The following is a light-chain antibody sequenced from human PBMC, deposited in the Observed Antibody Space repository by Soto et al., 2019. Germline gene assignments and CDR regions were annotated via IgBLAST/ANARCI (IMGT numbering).Light chain of an antibody. J-gene: IGKJ2*02. CDR2: LGS. CDR3: MQALQSPRT. V-gene: IGKV2-28*01. CDR1: QPLLHSNGFNY. Sequence: DVVMTQSPLSLPVPPGEPASISCRSSQPLLHSNGFNYLDWYLQRPGQSPQLLIFLGSTRASGVPDRFSGSGSGTDFTLKISSVEAEDVGVYYCMQALQSPRTFGQGTKLEIK.